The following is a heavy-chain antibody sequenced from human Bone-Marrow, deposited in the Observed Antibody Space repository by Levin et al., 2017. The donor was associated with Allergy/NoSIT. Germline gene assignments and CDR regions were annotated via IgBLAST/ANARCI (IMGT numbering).Heavy chain of an antibody. CDR2: IKVDGSAK. V-gene: IGHV3-7*01. J-gene: IGHJ2*01. CDR1: GFAFTSFW. Sequence: LSLTCEASGFAFTSFWMDWVRQAPGKGLEWVANIKVDGSAKNYVDSVKGRFTISRDNAKNSLYLQMNSLRDEDTAVYYCVREAWFFDLWGRGTLVTVSS. CDR3: VREAWFFDL.